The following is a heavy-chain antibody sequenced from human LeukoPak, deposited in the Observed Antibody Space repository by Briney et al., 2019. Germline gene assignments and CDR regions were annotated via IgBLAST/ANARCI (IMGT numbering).Heavy chain of an antibody. D-gene: IGHD3-9*01. J-gene: IGHJ4*02. CDR3: ARDHGGYYDILTGYYKVRYFDY. CDR1: GYTFTSYY. CDR2: INPSGGST. V-gene: IGHV1-46*01. Sequence: ASVKVSCKASGYTFTSYYMHWVRQAPGQGLEWMGIINPSGGSTSYAQKFQGRVTITADKSTSTAYMELSSLRSEDTAVYYCARDHGGYYDILTGYYKVRYFDYWGQGTLVAVSS.